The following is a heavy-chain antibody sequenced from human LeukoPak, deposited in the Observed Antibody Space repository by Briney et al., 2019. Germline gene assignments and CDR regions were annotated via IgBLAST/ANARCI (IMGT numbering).Heavy chain of an antibody. CDR3: AKVSMRRDYFDY. CDR1: GFTFSDYY. CDR2: ISSSGSTI. J-gene: IGHJ4*02. Sequence: GGSLRLSCAASGFTFSDYYMSWIRQAPGEGLEWVSYISSSGSTIYYADSVKGRFTISRDNSKNTLYLQMNSLRAEDTAVYYCAKVSMRRDYFDYWGQGTLVTVSS. V-gene: IGHV3-11*01.